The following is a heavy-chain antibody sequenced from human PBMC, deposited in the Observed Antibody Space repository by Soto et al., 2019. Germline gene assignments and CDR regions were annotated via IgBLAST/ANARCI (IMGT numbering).Heavy chain of an antibody. CDR1: GGSVSSGSYH. Sequence: QVQLQESGPGLVKPSETLSLTCTVSGGSVSSGSYHWGWIRQPPGKGLEWIGYIYHSGSTNYNPSHKSRVTISVDTSKNQFTLSLTSVTAADTAVYYCARLSVAWFDPWGQGTLVTVAS. CDR3: ARLSVAWFDP. V-gene: IGHV4-61*01. J-gene: IGHJ5*02. CDR2: IYHSGST. D-gene: IGHD6-19*01.